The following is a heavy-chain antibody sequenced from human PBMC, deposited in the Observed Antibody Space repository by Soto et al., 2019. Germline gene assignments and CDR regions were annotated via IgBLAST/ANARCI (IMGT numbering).Heavy chain of an antibody. Sequence: SETLSLTCNMSGDSYSISTYSWSWIRQPPGKALQWIGFIYRSGVTSYNPSLASRVSISLDRSNNQCSLKLKSVTAADTAVYFCAGMPYTSGLRFDPWGPGTLVTVSS. CDR1: GDSYSISTYS. D-gene: IGHD6-19*01. CDR3: AGMPYTSGLRFDP. V-gene: IGHV4-30-2*01. J-gene: IGHJ5*02. CDR2: IYRSGVT.